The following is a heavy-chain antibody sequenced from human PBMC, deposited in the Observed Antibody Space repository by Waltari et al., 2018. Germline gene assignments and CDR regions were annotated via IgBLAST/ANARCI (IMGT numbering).Heavy chain of an antibody. J-gene: IGHJ3*02. D-gene: IGHD3-22*01. CDR2: ISYDGSNK. Sequence: QDHLVESGGGVVPPGRSLRPSVAAYAATLFTSGIHRVRQAPGKGLEWVSIISYDGSNKLYRNSVRGRFTIARDNSKKTVYLQMNSLRVEDTAVYYCARDKSFITTGAFDMWGQGTMVTVSS. CDR3: ARDKSFITTGAFDM. V-gene: IGHV3-30*03. CDR1: AATLFTSG.